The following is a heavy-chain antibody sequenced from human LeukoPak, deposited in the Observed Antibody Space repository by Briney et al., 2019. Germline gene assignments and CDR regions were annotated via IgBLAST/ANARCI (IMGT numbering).Heavy chain of an antibody. Sequence: SETLSLTCTVSGGSISSYYWSWIRQPPGKGLEWIGYIYYSGSTNYNPSLKSRVTISVDTSKNQFSLKLSSVTAADTAVYYCARVRTYYDFWSGYSFGYYGMDVWGQGTTVTVSS. CDR3: ARVRTYYDFWSGYSFGYYGMDV. CDR2: IYYSGST. V-gene: IGHV4-59*08. CDR1: GGSISSYY. D-gene: IGHD3-3*01. J-gene: IGHJ6*02.